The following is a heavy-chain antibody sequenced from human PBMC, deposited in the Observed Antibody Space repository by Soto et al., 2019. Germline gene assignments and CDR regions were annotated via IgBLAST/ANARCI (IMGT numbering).Heavy chain of an antibody. CDR1: GGSISSGGYY. CDR3: ARDLQYSRLFYGMDV. V-gene: IGHV4-31*03. J-gene: IGHJ6*02. Sequence: QVQLQESGPGLVKPSQTLSLTCTVSGGSISSGGYYWSWIRQHPGKGLEWIGYIYYSGSTYYNPSLKGRVTISVVTSKNQFSLKLSAVTAADTAVYYCARDLQYSRLFYGMDVWGQGTTVTVSS. D-gene: IGHD6-13*01. CDR2: IYYSGST.